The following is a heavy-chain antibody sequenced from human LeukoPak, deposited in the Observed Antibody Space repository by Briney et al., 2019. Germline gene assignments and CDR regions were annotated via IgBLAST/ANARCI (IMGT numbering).Heavy chain of an antibody. D-gene: IGHD1-1*01. Sequence: SETLSLTCTVSGGSISSYYWSWIRQPPGKGLEWIGYIYYSGSTDYNPSLKSRVTISIDTSKNQFSLKLSSVTAADTAIYYCARGGGTADYWGQGTLVTVSS. CDR3: ARGGGTADY. CDR1: GGSISSYY. J-gene: IGHJ4*02. CDR2: IYYSGST. V-gene: IGHV4-59*01.